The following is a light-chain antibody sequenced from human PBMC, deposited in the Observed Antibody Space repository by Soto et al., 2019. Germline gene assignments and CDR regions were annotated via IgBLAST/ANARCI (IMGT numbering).Light chain of an antibody. Sequence: DIQLTQSRSFLSASVGDRVTIACRTSQDTTTYLAWYQQKPGKAPKLLISTASTLQSGVPSRFSGSVSGTEFTLTISSLQPEAFATYYCQQFTSYPITFGQGTRLDIK. V-gene: IGKV1-9*01. CDR2: TAS. CDR3: QQFTSYPIT. J-gene: IGKJ5*01. CDR1: QDTTTY.